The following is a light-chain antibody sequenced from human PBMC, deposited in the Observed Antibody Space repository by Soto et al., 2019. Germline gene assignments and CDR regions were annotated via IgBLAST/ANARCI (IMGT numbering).Light chain of an antibody. CDR3: QQYGSSPQT. V-gene: IGKV3-20*01. Sequence: EIVLTQSPGTLSLSPGERATLSCRASQSVSSSYLAFYQQKPGQAPRLLIYGASTTATGIPDRFSRSGSGTDFTITISRLEPEDFAVYSCQQYGSSPQTFGQGTKVDIK. J-gene: IGKJ1*01. CDR1: QSVSSSY. CDR2: GAS.